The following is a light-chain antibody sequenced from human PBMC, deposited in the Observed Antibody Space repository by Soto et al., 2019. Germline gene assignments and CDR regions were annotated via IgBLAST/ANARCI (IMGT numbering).Light chain of an antibody. CDR1: QSLLHSNGYNY. Sequence: DIVMTQSPLSLPVTPGEPASSSCRSSQSLLHSNGYNYLDWYLQKPGQSPQLLIYLGSNRASGVPVRFSGSGSGTDFTLKISRVEAEDVGVYYCMQALQTPRTFGQGTKVEIK. CDR2: LGS. J-gene: IGKJ1*01. V-gene: IGKV2-28*01. CDR3: MQALQTPRT.